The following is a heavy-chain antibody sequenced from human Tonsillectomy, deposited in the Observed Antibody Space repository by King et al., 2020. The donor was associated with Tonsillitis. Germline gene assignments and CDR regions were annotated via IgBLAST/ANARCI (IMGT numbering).Heavy chain of an antibody. CDR2: TYYSGST. CDR1: GGSIRRYY. V-gene: IGHV4-59*01. D-gene: IGHD3-3*01. Sequence: QVQLQESGPGLVKPSETLSLTCTVSGGSIRRYYWSWIRQPPGKGLECIGYTYYSGSTNYNPSLKRRVTISVDTSQNHFSLKVTSVTAADTAVYYCARHIGASRAFDIWGQGTMVTVSS. J-gene: IGHJ3*02. CDR3: ARHIGASRAFDI.